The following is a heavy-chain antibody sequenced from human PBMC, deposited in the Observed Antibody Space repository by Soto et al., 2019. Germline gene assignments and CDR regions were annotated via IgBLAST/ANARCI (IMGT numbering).Heavy chain of an antibody. CDR2: IYYSGST. J-gene: IGHJ5*02. CDR3: ATIPKYCSSGSCYTYTWFDP. D-gene: IGHD2-2*02. CDR1: VGSISSYY. Sequence: PSETLSLTCTVSVGSISSYYWSWIRQPPGKGLEWIGYIYYSGSTNYNPSLKSRVTISVDTSKKQFSLKLSSVTAADTAVYYCATIPKYCSSGSCYTYTWFDPWGQGTLVTVS. V-gene: IGHV4-59*08.